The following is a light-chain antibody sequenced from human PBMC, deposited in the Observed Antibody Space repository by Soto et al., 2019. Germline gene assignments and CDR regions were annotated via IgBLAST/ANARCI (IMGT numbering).Light chain of an antibody. J-gene: IGLJ1*01. Sequence: QSALTQPASVSGSPGQSITISCTGTSSDVGYYNYVSWYQQRPGKAPKLMIYDITTRPSGVSYRFSGSKSGNTASLTISGLRAEDEADYYCTSYTSSNTYVFGTGTKLTVL. V-gene: IGLV2-14*01. CDR2: DIT. CDR3: TSYTSSNTYV. CDR1: SSDVGYYNY.